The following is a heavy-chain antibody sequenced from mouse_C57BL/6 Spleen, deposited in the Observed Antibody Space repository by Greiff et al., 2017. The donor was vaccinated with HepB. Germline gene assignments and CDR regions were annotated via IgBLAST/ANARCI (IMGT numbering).Heavy chain of an antibody. J-gene: IGHJ1*03. D-gene: IGHD1-1*01. CDR3: ARPHYYGSIRYWYFDV. CDR1: GYTFTDYN. V-gene: IGHV1-18*01. Sequence: EVKLVESGPELVKPGASVKIPCKASGYTFTDYNMDWVKQSHGKSLEWIGDINPNNGGTIYNQKFKGKATLTVDKSSSTAYMELRSLTSEDTAVYYCARPHYYGSIRYWYFDVWGTGTTVTVSS. CDR2: INPNNGGT.